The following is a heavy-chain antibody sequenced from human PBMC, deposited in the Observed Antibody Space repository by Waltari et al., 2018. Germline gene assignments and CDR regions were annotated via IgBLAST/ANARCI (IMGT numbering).Heavy chain of an antibody. Sequence: QVQLVQSGAEVKKPGSSVKVSCKASGGTFSSYAISWVRQAPGQGLEWMGGIFPIFGTANDAQKCQGRVTITADESTSTAYMELSSLRSEDTAVYYCARNDYDFWSGYYYLNDYWGQGTLVTVSS. CDR3: ARNDYDFWSGYYYLNDY. V-gene: IGHV1-69*01. CDR1: GGTFSSYA. J-gene: IGHJ4*02. CDR2: IFPIFGTA. D-gene: IGHD3-3*01.